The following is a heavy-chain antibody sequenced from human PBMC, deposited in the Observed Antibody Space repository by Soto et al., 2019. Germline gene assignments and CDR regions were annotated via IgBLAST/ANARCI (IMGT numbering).Heavy chain of an antibody. CDR3: ARGGSSDWQVALDI. D-gene: IGHD6-19*01. J-gene: IGHJ3*02. CDR1: AGSFSHYY. Sequence: SETLSLTCAVYAGSFSHYYWNWIRQSPGKGLEWIGKIKHSGSSNYNPSLRSRVSISVDMSKNQFSLRLTSATAADTAVYYCARGGSSDWQVALDIWGQGTMVTVSS. CDR2: IKHSGSS. V-gene: IGHV4-34*01.